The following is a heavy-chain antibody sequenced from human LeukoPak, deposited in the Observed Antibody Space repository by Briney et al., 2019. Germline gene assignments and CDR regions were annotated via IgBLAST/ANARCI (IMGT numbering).Heavy chain of an antibody. CDR1: GFTVSSNH. CDR2: IYSGGST. J-gene: IGHJ4*02. CDR3: ARGPAGYN. V-gene: IGHV3-53*01. Sequence: PGGSLRLSCAASGFTVSSNHMSWVRQAPGKGLEWVSDIYSGGSTDYADSVKGRFTISRDNLKNTLYLQMNSLRAEDTAVYYCARGPAGYNWGQGTLVTFSS. D-gene: IGHD1-1*01.